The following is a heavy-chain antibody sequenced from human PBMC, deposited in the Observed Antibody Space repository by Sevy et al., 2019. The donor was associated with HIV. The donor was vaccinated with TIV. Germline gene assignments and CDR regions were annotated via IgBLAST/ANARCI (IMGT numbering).Heavy chain of an antibody. D-gene: IGHD1-7*01. CDR3: ARYNWNYDRDWFDP. V-gene: IGHV1-18*01. CDR2: ISAYNGNT. CDR1: GYTFTSYG. Sequence: ASLKVSCKASGYTFTSYGISWVRQAPGQGLEWMGWISAYNGNTNYAQKLQGRVTMTTDTSTSTAYMELRSLRSDDTAVYYCARYNWNYDRDWFDPWGQGTLVTVSS. J-gene: IGHJ5*02.